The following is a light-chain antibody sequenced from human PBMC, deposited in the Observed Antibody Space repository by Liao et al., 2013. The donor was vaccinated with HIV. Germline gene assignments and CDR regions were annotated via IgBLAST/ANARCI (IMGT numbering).Light chain of an antibody. CDR3: QVWDSPSDHRV. CDR1: NIGSKS. Sequence: SYELTQPPSVSVAPGKTARITCGGNNIGSKSVHWYQQKPGQAPVLVISYDSERPSGIPERFSGSNSGNTATLTISRVEAGDEADYYCQVWDSPSDHRVFGGGTKLTVV. CDR2: YDS. V-gene: IGLV3-21*04. J-gene: IGLJ3*02.